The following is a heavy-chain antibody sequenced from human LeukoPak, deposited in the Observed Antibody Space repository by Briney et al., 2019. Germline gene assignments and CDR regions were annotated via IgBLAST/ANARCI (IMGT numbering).Heavy chain of an antibody. Sequence: GGSLRLSCAASGFTVSSNYMSWVRQAPGKGLEWVSVIYSGGSTYYADSVKGRFTISRDNSKNTLYLQMNSLRAEDTAVYYCARDLTYDSSGYYYDYWGQGTLVTVS. V-gene: IGHV3-66*01. J-gene: IGHJ4*02. CDR3: ARDLTYDSSGYYYDY. CDR1: GFTVSSNY. D-gene: IGHD3-22*01. CDR2: IYSGGST.